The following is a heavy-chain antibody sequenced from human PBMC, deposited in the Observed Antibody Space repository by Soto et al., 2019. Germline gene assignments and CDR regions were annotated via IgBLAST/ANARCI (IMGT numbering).Heavy chain of an antibody. CDR1: GVSITGGDYY. J-gene: IGHJ6*02. D-gene: IGHD6-13*01. Sequence: SETLSLTCTVSGVSITGGDYYWSWIRQAPGKGLEWIGNIFYSGATSYNPSLESRVTISLDRSKNQFSLKLDSVTAADTAVYYCARDRRVTKSWSPGDSYHYGLDVWGQGTTVTVYS. V-gene: IGHV4-30-4*01. CDR3: ARDRRVTKSWSPGDSYHYGLDV. CDR2: IFYSGAT.